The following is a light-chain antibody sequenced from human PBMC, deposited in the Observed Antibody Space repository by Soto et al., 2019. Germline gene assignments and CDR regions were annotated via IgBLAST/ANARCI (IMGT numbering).Light chain of an antibody. Sequence: PWERVTISCRASQSVSSSYLTWYQQKPGQAPRLLIYGASTRATSIPARFSGSGSGTDFTLTISSLQPEDFAVYYCQQDYNLPLTFGQGTKV. CDR2: GAS. V-gene: IGKV3D-7*01. CDR1: QSVSSSY. CDR3: QQDYNLPLT. J-gene: IGKJ1*01.